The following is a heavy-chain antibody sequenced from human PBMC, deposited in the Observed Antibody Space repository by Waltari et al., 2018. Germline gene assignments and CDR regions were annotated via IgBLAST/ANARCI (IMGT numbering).Heavy chain of an antibody. CDR3: ARAGGSGWLNAEYFQH. V-gene: IGHV3-7*01. J-gene: IGHJ1*01. CDR1: GVTLSSYS. Sequence: EVQLVESGGGLVQPGGSPRLSCAASGVTLSSYSMSWVRQAPGKGLEWVANIKQDGSEKYYVDSVKGRFTISRDNAKNSLYLQMNSLRAEDTAVYYCARAGGSGWLNAEYFQHWGQGTLVTVSS. CDR2: IKQDGSEK. D-gene: IGHD6-19*01.